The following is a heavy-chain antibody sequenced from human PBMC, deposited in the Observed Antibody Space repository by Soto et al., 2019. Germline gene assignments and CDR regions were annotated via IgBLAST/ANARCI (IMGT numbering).Heavy chain of an antibody. D-gene: IGHD3-10*01. J-gene: IGHJ3*02. V-gene: IGHV1-69*06. Sequence: QVQLEQSGAGVKKPGSSVKISCKASGGTLSDHGVSWLRQAPGQGLEWVGGTIPVFNTAKYEPKFQGRATIAADKSTNIDYMELGSLRSDDTAFYYCARGVYGSGNYYTGPSAFDIWGQGTLVIVSS. CDR1: GGTLSDHG. CDR2: TIPVFNTA. CDR3: ARGVYGSGNYYTGPSAFDI.